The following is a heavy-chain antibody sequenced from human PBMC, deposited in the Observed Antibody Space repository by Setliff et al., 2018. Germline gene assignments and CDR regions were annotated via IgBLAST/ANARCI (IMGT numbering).Heavy chain of an antibody. CDR3: AKDQGSMVRGVIIPYYFDY. V-gene: IGHV3-23*01. CDR1: GFTFSSYA. D-gene: IGHD3-10*01. CDR2: ISGSGGST. J-gene: IGHJ4*02. Sequence: GGSLRLSCAASGFTFSSYAMSWVRQAPGKGLEWVSAISGSGGSTYYADSVNGRFTISRDNSKNTLYLQMNSLRAKDTAVYYCAKDQGSMVRGVIIPYYFDYWGQGTLVTVSS.